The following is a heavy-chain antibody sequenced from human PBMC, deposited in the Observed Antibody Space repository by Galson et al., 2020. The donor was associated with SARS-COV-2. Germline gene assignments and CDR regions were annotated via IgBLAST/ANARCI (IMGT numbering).Heavy chain of an antibody. Sequence: TGGSLRLSCAASGFTFSSYGMHWVRQAPGKGLEWVAVISYDGSNKYYADSVKGRFTISRDNSKNTLYLQMNSLRAEDTAVYYCVKAYSVSYKSHFDYWGQGTLVTVSS. CDR2: ISYDGSNK. V-gene: IGHV3-30*18. CDR3: VKAYSVSYKSHFDY. D-gene: IGHD1-26*01. CDR1: GFTFSSYG. J-gene: IGHJ4*02.